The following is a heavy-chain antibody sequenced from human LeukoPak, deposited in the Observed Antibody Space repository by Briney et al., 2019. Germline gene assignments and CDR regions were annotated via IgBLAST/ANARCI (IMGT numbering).Heavy chain of an antibody. V-gene: IGHV4-61*08. J-gene: IGHJ4*02. Sequence: SETLSLTCTVSGGSISSGGYHWSWIRQHPGKGLEWIGYIYYSGSTYYNPSLKSRVTISVGTSKTQFSLKVTSVTTADTAVYYCAKGRKDFDTNLGPFDSWGQGILVTVSS. D-gene: IGHD3-9*01. CDR1: GGSISSGGYH. CDR2: IYYSGST. CDR3: AKGRKDFDTNLGPFDS.